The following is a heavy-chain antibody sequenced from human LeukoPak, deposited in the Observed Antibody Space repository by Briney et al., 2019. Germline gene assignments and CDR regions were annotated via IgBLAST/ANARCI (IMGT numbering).Heavy chain of an antibody. J-gene: IGHJ5*02. Sequence: SETLSLTCTVSGGSISSYYWSWIRQPPGKGLEWIGEINHSGSTNYNPSLKSRVTISVDTSKNQFSLKLSSVTAADTAVYYCARGMTTVTWGWFDPWGQGTLVTVSS. CDR2: INHSGST. CDR3: ARGMTTVTWGWFDP. D-gene: IGHD4-17*01. CDR1: GGSISSYY. V-gene: IGHV4-34*01.